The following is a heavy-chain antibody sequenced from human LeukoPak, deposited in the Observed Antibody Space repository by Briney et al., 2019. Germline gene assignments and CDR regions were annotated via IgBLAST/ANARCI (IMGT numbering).Heavy chain of an antibody. CDR2: IIPILGIA. CDR1: GYTFTSYG. Sequence: SVKVSCKASGYTFTSYGISWVRQAPGQGLEWMGRIIPILGIANYAQKFQGRVTITADKSTSTAYMELSSLRSEDTAVYYCARAPTAAGTDYYYGMDVWGQGTTVTVSS. D-gene: IGHD6-13*01. J-gene: IGHJ6*02. V-gene: IGHV1-69*04. CDR3: ARAPTAAGTDYYYGMDV.